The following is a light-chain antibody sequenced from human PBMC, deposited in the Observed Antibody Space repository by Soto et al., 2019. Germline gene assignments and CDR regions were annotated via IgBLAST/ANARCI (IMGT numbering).Light chain of an antibody. V-gene: IGKV3-20*01. Sequence: EIVLTQYPGTLSLSPGERVTLSCRASQSVSSSYLAWYQQKPGQAPRLLIYGASSRATGIPDRFSGSGSGTDFTLTITRLEPEDFAVYYCQHYRTSFGGGTKVEIK. CDR3: QHYRTS. J-gene: IGKJ4*01. CDR1: QSVSSSY. CDR2: GAS.